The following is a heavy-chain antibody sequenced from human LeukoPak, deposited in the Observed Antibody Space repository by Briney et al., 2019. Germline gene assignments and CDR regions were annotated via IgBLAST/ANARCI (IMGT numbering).Heavy chain of an antibody. CDR3: ARERVVPAATIGYYYYGMDV. CDR1: DGSISSSNW. J-gene: IGHJ6*04. CDR2: IYHSGST. V-gene: IGHV4-4*02. Sequence: PSETLSLTCAVSDGSISSSNWWSWVRQSPGKGLEWIGEIYHSGSTNYNPSLKSRVTISVDKSKNQFSLKLSSVTAADTAVYYCARERVVPAATIGYYYYGMDVWGKGTTVTVSS. D-gene: IGHD2-2*01.